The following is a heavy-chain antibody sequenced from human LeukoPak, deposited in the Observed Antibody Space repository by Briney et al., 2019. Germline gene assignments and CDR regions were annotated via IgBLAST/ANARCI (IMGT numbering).Heavy chain of an antibody. Sequence: PGGSLRLSCAASGITFSSYTMTWVRQAPGKGLECVSSISSSSGHIYYADSVKGRFTISRDNAKNSLYLQMNSLRADDTAVFYCARGAICGGDCPYYFDYWGQGTLVTVSS. J-gene: IGHJ4*02. CDR3: ARGAICGGDCPYYFDY. CDR1: GITFSSYT. CDR2: ISSSSGHI. V-gene: IGHV3-21*01. D-gene: IGHD2-21*02.